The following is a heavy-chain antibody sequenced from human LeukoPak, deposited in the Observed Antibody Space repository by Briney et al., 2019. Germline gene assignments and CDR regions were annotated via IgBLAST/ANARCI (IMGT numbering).Heavy chain of an antibody. CDR1: GGTFSSYA. CDR3: ASWTTRYSGSPRFDY. J-gene: IGHJ4*02. CDR2: IIPIFGTA. Sequence: GSSVKVSCKASGGTFSSYAISWVRQAPGQGLEWMGRIIPIFGTANYAQKFQGKVTITTDESTSTAYMELSSLRSEDTAVYYCASWTTRYSGSPRFDYWGQGTLVTVSS. D-gene: IGHD1-26*01. V-gene: IGHV1-69*05.